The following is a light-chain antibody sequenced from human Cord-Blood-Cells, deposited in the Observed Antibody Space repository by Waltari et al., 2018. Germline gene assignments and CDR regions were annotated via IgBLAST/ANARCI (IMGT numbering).Light chain of an antibody. CDR1: SSDVGGYTY. Sequence: QSALTKPAPVSGSPGQPIPISCPGTSSDVGGYTYVPWYQKHPGKAPKLMIYDVSNRPSGVSNRFSGSKSGNTASLTISGLQAEDEADYYCSSYTSSSTEVFGGGTKLTVL. V-gene: IGLV2-14*01. CDR3: SSYTSSSTEV. CDR2: DVS. J-gene: IGLJ2*01.